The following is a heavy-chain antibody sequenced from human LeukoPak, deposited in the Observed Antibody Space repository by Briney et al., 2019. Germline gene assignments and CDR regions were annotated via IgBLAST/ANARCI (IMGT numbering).Heavy chain of an antibody. CDR2: IRYSGST. J-gene: IGHJ3*02. V-gene: IGHV4-59*01. Sequence: ASETLSLTCSVSGGSISSYYWSWIRQRPGKGLEWIGDIRYSGSTNYNPSLKSRVTISVDTSKNQFSLKLSSVTAADTAVHYCARVSCGGDCFSATNAFDIWGQGTVVTVSS. CDR3: ARVSCGGDCFSATNAFDI. D-gene: IGHD2-21*02. CDR1: GGSISSYY.